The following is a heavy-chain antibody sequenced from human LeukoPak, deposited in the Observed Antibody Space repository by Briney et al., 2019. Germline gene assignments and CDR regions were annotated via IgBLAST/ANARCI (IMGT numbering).Heavy chain of an antibody. CDR2: ISSSGTSI. Sequence: GGSLRLSCAASGFTFSDYYMTWMRQAPGKGLEWVSGISSSGTSIRYADSVKGRFTISRDNAKNSLYLQMNSLRAEDTAVYYCAELGITMIGGVWGKGTTVTISS. J-gene: IGHJ6*04. D-gene: IGHD3-10*02. CDR3: AELGITMIGGV. CDR1: GFTFSDYY. V-gene: IGHV3-11*04.